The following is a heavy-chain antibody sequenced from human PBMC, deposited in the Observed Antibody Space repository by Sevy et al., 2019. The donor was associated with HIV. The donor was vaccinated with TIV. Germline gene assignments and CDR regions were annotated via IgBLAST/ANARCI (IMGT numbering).Heavy chain of an antibody. V-gene: IGHV3-30-3*01. CDR3: VRETTMLPRGAFDF. Sequence: GSLRLSCAASGFTFSSCPMHWVRQAPGKGLEWVSFISFDGTDKYYADSVKGRFTITRDNSKNTLFLQMNSLRAEDTAFYYCVRETTMLPRGAFDFWGQGTMVTVSS. CDR2: ISFDGTDK. CDR1: GFTFSSCP. D-gene: IGHD3-10*01. J-gene: IGHJ3*01.